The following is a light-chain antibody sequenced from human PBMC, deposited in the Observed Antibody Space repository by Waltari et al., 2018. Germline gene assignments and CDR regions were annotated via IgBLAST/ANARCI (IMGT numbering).Light chain of an antibody. CDR2: GAS. CDR1: QSVSNN. Sequence: EIVMTQSPATLSVSPGERATLSCRASQSVSNNLAWYQQNPGQAPRLLISGASTRATGIPAKFSGSGSGTEFTLTISSLQSEDFAVYYCQQYNNWPPITFGQGTRLEIK. V-gene: IGKV3-15*01. J-gene: IGKJ5*01. CDR3: QQYNNWPPIT.